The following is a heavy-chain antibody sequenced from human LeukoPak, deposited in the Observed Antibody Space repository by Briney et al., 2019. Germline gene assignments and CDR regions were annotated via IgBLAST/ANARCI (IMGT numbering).Heavy chain of an antibody. CDR3: AKVRAPSGWFNSDY. CDR2: ISGSGDST. CDR1: GFTFSSYV. J-gene: IGHJ4*02. Sequence: GGSLRLSCAASGFTFSSYVMSWVRQAPGKGLEWVPGISGSGDSTYYADSVKGRFTISRDNSKNTLYLQMNSLRVEDTAAYYCAKVRAPSGWFNSDYWGQGTLVTVSS. D-gene: IGHD6-19*01. V-gene: IGHV3-23*01.